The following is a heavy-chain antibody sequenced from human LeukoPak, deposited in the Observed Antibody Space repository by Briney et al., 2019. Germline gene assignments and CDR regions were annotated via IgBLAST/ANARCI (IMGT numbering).Heavy chain of an antibody. V-gene: IGHV2-70*04. CDR2: IDWDDDK. D-gene: IGHD1-26*01. Sequence: SGPTLVNPTQTLTLTCTFSGFSLITTGVRMSWIRQPPGKALKWLARIDWDDDKFYSASLKTRLTISKDDSKHQVVLALTNMDPVYTATYYCVRFTGSYFDFWGQGILVTVSS. CDR1: GFSLITTGVR. J-gene: IGHJ4*02. CDR3: VRFTGSYFDF.